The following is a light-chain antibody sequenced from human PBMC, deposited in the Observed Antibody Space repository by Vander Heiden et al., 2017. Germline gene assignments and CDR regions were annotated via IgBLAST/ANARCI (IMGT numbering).Light chain of an antibody. CDR3: QQYYSTPLT. Sequence: DIVMTPSPDSLAWSLGERATINCKSSQSVLYSSNNKNYLAWYQQKPGQPPKLLIYWASTRESGVPDRFSGSGSGTDFTLTISSLQAEDVAVYYCQQYYSTPLTFGGGTKVEIK. J-gene: IGKJ4*01. V-gene: IGKV4-1*01. CDR2: WAS. CDR1: QSVLYSSNNKNY.